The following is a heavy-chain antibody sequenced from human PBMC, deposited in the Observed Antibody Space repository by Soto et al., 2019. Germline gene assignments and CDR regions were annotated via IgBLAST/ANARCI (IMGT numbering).Heavy chain of an antibody. V-gene: IGHV3-23*01. Sequence: GGSLRLSCAASGFTFSSYAMSWVRQAPGKGLEWVSAISGSGGSTYYADSVKGRFTISRDNSKNTLYLQMNSLRAEDTAVYYCAKITYYYDSSGYYFSDYWGQGTLVTVSS. CDR3: AKITYYYDSSGYYFSDY. J-gene: IGHJ4*02. D-gene: IGHD3-22*01. CDR1: GFTFSSYA. CDR2: ISGSGGST.